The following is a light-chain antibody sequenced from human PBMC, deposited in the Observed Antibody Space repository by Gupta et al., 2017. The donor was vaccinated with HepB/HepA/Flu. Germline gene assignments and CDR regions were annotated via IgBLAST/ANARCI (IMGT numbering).Light chain of an antibody. CDR3: QQYYSTPQT. CDR2: WAS. CDR1: QRVLYSSNNKNY. J-gene: IGKJ1*01. Sequence: DIVMTQSPDYLAVSLGERAPINCKSSQRVLYSSNNKNYLAWYQQKPGQPPKLLIYWASTRESGVPDRFSGSGSGTDFTLTISSLQAEDVAVYYCQQYYSTPQTFGQGTKVEIK. V-gene: IGKV4-1*01.